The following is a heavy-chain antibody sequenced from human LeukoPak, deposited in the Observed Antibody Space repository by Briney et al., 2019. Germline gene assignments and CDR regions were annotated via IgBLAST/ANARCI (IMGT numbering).Heavy chain of an antibody. CDR1: GYTFTSDG. Sequence: GASVKVSCKASGYTFTSDGISWVRQAPGQGLEWMGWISAYNGNTNYAQKLQGRVTMTTDTSTSTAYMELRSLRSDDTAVYYCARHSFDWLLPNSYFDYWGQGTLVTVSS. D-gene: IGHD3-9*01. V-gene: IGHV1-18*04. CDR2: ISAYNGNT. J-gene: IGHJ4*02. CDR3: ARHSFDWLLPNSYFDY.